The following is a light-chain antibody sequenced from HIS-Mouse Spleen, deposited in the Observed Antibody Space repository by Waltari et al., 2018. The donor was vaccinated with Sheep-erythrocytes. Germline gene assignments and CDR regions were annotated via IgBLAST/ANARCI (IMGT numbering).Light chain of an antibody. J-gene: IGLJ2*01. CDR2: EVS. CDR1: SRDVGGYNY. V-gene: IGLV2-11*01. CDR3: CSYAGSYTFVV. Sequence: QSALTQPRSVSGSPGQSVTISCTGTSRDVGGYNYVSWYQQHPGKAPNLMIYEVSKRPSGVPDRFSGSKSGNTASLTISGLQAEDEADYYCCSYAGSYTFVVFGGGTKLTVL.